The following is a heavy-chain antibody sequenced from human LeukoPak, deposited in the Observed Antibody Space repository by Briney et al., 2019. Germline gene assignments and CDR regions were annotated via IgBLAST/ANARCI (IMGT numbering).Heavy chain of an antibody. J-gene: IGHJ6*04. CDR2: INPSGGST. CDR1: GYTFTSYY. CDR3: ARDRLDCSSTSCYVYGMDV. Sequence: GASVKVSCTASGYTFTSYYMHWVRQAPGQGLKWMGIINPSGGSTSYAQKFQGRVTMTRDTSTSTVYMELSSLRSEDTAVYYCARDRLDCSSTSCYVYGMDVWGKGTTVTVSS. D-gene: IGHD2-2*01. V-gene: IGHV1-46*01.